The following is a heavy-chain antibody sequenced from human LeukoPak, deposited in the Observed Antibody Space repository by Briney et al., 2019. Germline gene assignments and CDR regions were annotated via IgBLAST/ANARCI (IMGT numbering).Heavy chain of an antibody. D-gene: IGHD4-17*01. J-gene: IGHJ5*02. CDR1: GYTFTDYH. CDR3: AREGATDYDTNWFDP. Sequence: ASVKVSCKASGYTFTDYHMHWLRQAPGQGVEGMGWINPNSGDTNYAQKFQGRVTMTRDTYISTAYMELSRLGSDDTAVYYCAREGATDYDTNWFDPWGQGTLVTVSS. V-gene: IGHV1-2*02. CDR2: INPNSGDT.